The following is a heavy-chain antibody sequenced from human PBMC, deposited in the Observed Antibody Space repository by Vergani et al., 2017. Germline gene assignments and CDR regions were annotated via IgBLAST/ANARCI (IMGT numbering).Heavy chain of an antibody. Sequence: QVQLQESGPGLVKPSETLSLTCTVSGGYISSYYWSWIRQPPGKGLEWIGYIYYSGSTNYNPSLKSRVTISVDTSKNQFSRTLSSVTAADTAVYYCARNPYCGGDCYSDSFDIWGQGTMVTVSS. CDR1: GGYISSYY. J-gene: IGHJ3*02. CDR2: IYYSGST. V-gene: IGHV4-59*01. D-gene: IGHD2-21*02. CDR3: ARNPYCGGDCYSDSFDI.